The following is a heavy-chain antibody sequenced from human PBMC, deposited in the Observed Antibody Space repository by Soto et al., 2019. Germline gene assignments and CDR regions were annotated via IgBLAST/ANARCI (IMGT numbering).Heavy chain of an antibody. CDR3: ARGRGYSGDDHYYYFDMDV. CDR2: SSPIFGTA. J-gene: IGHJ6*02. V-gene: IGHV1-69*13. Sequence: ASVKVSCKASGGTFNNYPITWVRQAPGEGLEWMGGSSPIFGTANYAQKFQGRVTISVDESTSTAYMELSSLRSEDTAVYYCARGRGYSGDDHYYYFDMDVWGQGTTVTVSS. D-gene: IGHD5-12*01. CDR1: GGTFNNYP.